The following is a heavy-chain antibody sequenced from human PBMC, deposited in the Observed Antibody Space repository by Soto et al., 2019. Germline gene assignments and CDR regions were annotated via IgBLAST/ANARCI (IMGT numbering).Heavy chain of an antibody. CDR1: GYTFTDYG. CDR2: ISPYNGNT. Sequence: ASVKVSCKTSGYTFTDYGISWVRQAPGQGLEWMGWISPYNGNTNYAQKLQGRVTITRDTSASTAYMELSSLRSEDTAVYYCARDVAAADYWAQGTLVTVSS. J-gene: IGHJ4*02. V-gene: IGHV1-18*01. D-gene: IGHD6-13*01. CDR3: ARDVAAADY.